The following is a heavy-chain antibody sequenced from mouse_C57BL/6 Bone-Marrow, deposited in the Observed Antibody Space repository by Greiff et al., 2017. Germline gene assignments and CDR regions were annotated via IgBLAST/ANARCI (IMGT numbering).Heavy chain of an antibody. CDR1: GFTFSDYY. D-gene: IGHD1-1*01. CDR3: ARQPRGSSYNYAMDY. V-gene: IGHV5-16*01. Sequence: EVQLQESEGGLVQPGSSMKLSCTASGFTFSDYYMAWVRQVPEKGLEWVANINYDGSSTYYLDSLKSRFIISRDNAKNILYLQMSRLKSEDTATYYCARQPRGSSYNYAMDYWGQGTSVTVSS. CDR2: INYDGSST. J-gene: IGHJ4*01.